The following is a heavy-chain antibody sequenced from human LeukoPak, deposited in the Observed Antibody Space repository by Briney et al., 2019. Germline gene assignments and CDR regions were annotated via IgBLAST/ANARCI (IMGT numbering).Heavy chain of an antibody. CDR1: GYTFTGYY. CDR3: ASFPPMVQQLVKRRNWFDP. J-gene: IGHJ5*02. CDR2: INPNSGGT. Sequence: ASVKVSCKASGYTFTGYYMHWVRQAPGQGLECMGWINPNSGGTNYAQKFQGRVTMTRDTSISTAYMELSRLRSDDTAVYYCASFPPMVQQLVKRRNWFDPWGQGTLVTVSS. V-gene: IGHV1-2*02. D-gene: IGHD6-13*01.